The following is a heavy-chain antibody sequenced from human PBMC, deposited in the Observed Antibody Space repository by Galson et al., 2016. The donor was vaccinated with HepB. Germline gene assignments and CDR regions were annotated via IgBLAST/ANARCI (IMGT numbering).Heavy chain of an antibody. Sequence: SETLSLTCTVSGASTKSHSWSWIRQPAGRGLEWIGRVHISGNTNYNPSLKSRLAMSIDTTNNRFSLNLTSVTAADTAFYYCARVGTAYYDILTGAGDAFDLWGHGRMVTVSS. J-gene: IGHJ3*01. CDR3: ARVGTAYYDILTGAGDAFDL. V-gene: IGHV4-4*07. CDR1: GASTKSHS. CDR2: VHISGNT. D-gene: IGHD3-9*01.